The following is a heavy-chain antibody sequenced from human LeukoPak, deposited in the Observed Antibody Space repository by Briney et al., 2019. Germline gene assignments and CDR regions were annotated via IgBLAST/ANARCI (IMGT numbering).Heavy chain of an antibody. CDR3: VRHAGGTTYDY. CDR2: ISFSVIT. CDR1: GGSISPYY. Sequence: SETLSLTCTVSGGSISPYYWSWIRQPPGKGLEWLGHISFSVITHYNASLKSRVTMSVDTSRNHFSLIVSSVTAADTALYYCVRHAGGTTYDYWGQGTLVTVSS. V-gene: IGHV4-59*08. J-gene: IGHJ4*02. D-gene: IGHD3-16*01.